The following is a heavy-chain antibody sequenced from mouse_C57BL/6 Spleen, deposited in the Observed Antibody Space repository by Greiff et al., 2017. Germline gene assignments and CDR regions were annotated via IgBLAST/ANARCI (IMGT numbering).Heavy chain of an antibody. D-gene: IGHD3-3*01. CDR1: GYTFTSYT. J-gene: IGHJ4*01. CDR3: ARGLRAMDY. Sequence: QVQLKESGAELARPGASVKMSCKASGYTFTSYTMHWVKQRPGQGLEWIGYINPSSGYTKYNQKFKDKATLTADKSSRTAYMQLSSLTSEDSAVYYCARGLRAMDYWGQGTSVTVSS. CDR2: INPSSGYT. V-gene: IGHV1-4*01.